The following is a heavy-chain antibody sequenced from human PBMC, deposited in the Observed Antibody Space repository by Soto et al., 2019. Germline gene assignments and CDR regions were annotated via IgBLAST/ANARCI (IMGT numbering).Heavy chain of an antibody. CDR2: ISGSGGST. V-gene: IGHV3-23*01. CDR3: AKAGTNRELDY. CDR1: GFTFSSYA. J-gene: IGHJ4*02. Sequence: EVQLLESGGGLVQPGGSLRLSCAASGFTFSSYAMSWVRQAPGKGLEWVSAISGSGGSTYYADSVKGRFTISRDNSKNTLYLKMNSLRAEDTTVYCCAKAGTNRELDYWGQGTLVTFSS.